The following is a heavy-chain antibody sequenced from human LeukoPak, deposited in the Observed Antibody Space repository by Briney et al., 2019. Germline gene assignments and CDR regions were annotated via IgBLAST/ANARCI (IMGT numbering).Heavy chain of an antibody. D-gene: IGHD6-13*01. Sequence: GGSLRLSCAASGFTFTDAWMTWVRQAPGKGLEWVGRIKSKSDGGAPDYAAPVKGRFIISRDDSKNTVQLQMNRLKSEDTAMYYCTAGSRQQLSAFWGQGTLVAVSS. CDR1: GFTFTDAW. CDR2: IKSKSDGGAP. J-gene: IGHJ4*02. CDR3: TAGSRQQLSAF. V-gene: IGHV3-15*01.